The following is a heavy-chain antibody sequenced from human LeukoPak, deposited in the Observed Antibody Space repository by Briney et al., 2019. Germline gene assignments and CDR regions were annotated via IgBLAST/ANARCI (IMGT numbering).Heavy chain of an antibody. CDR1: GFSFSTYG. Sequence: GRSLRLSCAASGFSFSTYGMHWVREAPGKGREGGAMIWYEASGQHYADSVKGRFTIYRDTYKTTLSLQMNSLRAEDTAVYFCARDSLYDDNGYYHYFDYWGRGPLVTVSS. V-gene: IGHV3-33*01. D-gene: IGHD2-2*03. J-gene: IGHJ4*02. CDR2: IWYEASGQ. CDR3: ARDSLYDDNGYYHYFDY.